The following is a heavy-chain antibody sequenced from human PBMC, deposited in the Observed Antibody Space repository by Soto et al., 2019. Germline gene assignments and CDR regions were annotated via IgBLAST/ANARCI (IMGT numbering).Heavy chain of an antibody. D-gene: IGHD3-22*01. CDR2: FIPIFRTL. Sequence: QVQLIQSEAEVKKPGSSVRVSCTASGGIFGSHGFSWVRQAPGQRLEWVGGFIPIFRTLTYTEKFQARVRIAADESTNTVYLDLSSLTSDDTAVYYCVRDRRIYYSDTHDEFVASDYEVWGQGTMVSVSS. CDR1: GGIFGSHG. J-gene: IGHJ3*01. CDR3: VRDRRIYYSDTHDEFVASDYEV. V-gene: IGHV1-69*01.